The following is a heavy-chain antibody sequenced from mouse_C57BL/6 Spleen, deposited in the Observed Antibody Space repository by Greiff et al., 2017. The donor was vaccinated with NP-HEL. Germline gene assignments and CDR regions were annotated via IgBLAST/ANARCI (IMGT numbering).Heavy chain of an antibody. J-gene: IGHJ2*01. CDR2: IDPENGDT. V-gene: IGHV14-4*01. D-gene: IGHD1-1*01. Sequence: EVQLQQSGAELVRPGASVKLSCTASGFNIKDDYMHWVKQRPEQGLEWIGWIDPENGDTEYASKFQGKATITADTSSNTAYLQLSSLTSEDTAVYYCTRAYGSSSYYVDYWGQGTTLTVSS. CDR3: TRAYGSSSYYVDY. CDR1: GFNIKDDY.